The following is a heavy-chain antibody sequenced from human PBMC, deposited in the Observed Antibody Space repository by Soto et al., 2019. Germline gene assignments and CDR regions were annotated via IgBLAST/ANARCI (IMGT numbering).Heavy chain of an antibody. CDR2: ISYDGSDK. J-gene: IGHJ4*02. Sequence: GGSLRLSCAASEFTFSSYAMHWVRQAPGKGLEWVALISYDGSDKDYADSVKGRFTISRDNSRNTLFLQMNSLRAEDTAVYYCARDYYKYYDSSGYYRSPAYWGQGT. CDR3: ARDYYKYYDSSGYYRSPAY. V-gene: IGHV3-30-3*01. D-gene: IGHD3-22*01. CDR1: EFTFSSYA.